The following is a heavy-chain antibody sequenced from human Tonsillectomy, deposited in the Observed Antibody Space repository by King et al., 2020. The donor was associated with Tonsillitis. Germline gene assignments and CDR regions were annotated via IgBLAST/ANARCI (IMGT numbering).Heavy chain of an antibody. Sequence: VQLVESGGGVVQPGRSLRLSCAASGFTFSSYGMHWVRQAPGKGLEWVAVISYDGSNKYYADSVKGRFAISRDNSKNTLYLQMNSLRAEDTAVYYCAKVDGAYCGGDCYLEGAFDIWGQGEMVTVSS. CDR1: GFTFSSYG. V-gene: IGHV3-30*18. D-gene: IGHD2-21*02. CDR3: AKVDGAYCGGDCYLEGAFDI. J-gene: IGHJ3*02. CDR2: ISYDGSNK.